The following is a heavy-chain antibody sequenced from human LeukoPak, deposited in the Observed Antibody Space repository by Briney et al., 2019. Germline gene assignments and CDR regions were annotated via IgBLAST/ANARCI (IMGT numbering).Heavy chain of an antibody. V-gene: IGHV5-10-1*01. CDR2: IGPSDSYT. D-gene: IGHD2-8*01. CDR1: GYSFTSYW. Sequence: PGESLKISCKGSGYSFTSYWISWVRQMPGKGLEWMGRIGPSDSYTNYSPSFQGHVTISADKSISTAYLQWSSLKASDTAMYYCARHVRYYYGMDVWGKGTTVTVSS. CDR3: ARHVRYYYGMDV. J-gene: IGHJ6*04.